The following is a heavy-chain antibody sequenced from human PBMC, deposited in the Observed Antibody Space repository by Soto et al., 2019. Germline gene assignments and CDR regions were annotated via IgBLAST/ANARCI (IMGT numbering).Heavy chain of an antibody. CDR2: IKHGGSEK. J-gene: IGHJ4*02. CDR3: AVHPPARDC. D-gene: IGHD2-2*01. Sequence: EVQLLESGGGLVQPGGSLRLSCAASGFTLSSYWMTWVRQAPGKGLEWVANIKHGGSEKFYVDSVKGRFSISRDNAKNSLYLQMNSLRAEDTAVYYCAVHPPARDCWGEGTLVSVSS. V-gene: IGHV3-7*01. CDR1: GFTLSSYW.